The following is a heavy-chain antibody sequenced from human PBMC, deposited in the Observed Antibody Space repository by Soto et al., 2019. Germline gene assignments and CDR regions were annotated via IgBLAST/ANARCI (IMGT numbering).Heavy chain of an antibody. Sequence: QLQLQESGPGLVKPSETLSLTCTVSGGSISSSSYYWGWIRQPPGKGLEWIGSIYYSGSTYYNPSLKSRVTISVDTSKNQFSLKLSSVTAADTAVYYCARLPNSSSQPFDYWGQGTLVTVSS. CDR2: IYYSGST. CDR1: GGSISSSSYY. V-gene: IGHV4-39*01. CDR3: ARLPNSSSQPFDY. D-gene: IGHD6-13*01. J-gene: IGHJ4*02.